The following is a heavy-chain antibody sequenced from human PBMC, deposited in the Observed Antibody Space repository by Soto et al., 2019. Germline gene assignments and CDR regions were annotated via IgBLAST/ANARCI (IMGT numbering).Heavy chain of an antibody. D-gene: IGHD2-15*01. CDR3: AAHRSPLAVVVAASWFDP. CDR2: IVVGSGNT. J-gene: IGHJ5*02. Sequence: GSAVQCSCKSSAFTCTSSAIQWGRQTRVQQQEWIGRIVVGSGNTSYAQKFQERVTITRDMCPSTAYMELSSLRSEDTAVYFCAAHRSPLAVVVAASWFDPWGQGTLVTVSS. CDR1: AFTCTSSA. V-gene: IGHV1-58*02.